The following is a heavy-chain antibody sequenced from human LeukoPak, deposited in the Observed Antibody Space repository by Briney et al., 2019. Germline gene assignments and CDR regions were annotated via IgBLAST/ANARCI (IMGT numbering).Heavy chain of an antibody. J-gene: IGHJ4*02. Sequence: PSETLSLTCTVSGGSISSGSYYWSWIRQPAGKGLEWIGRIYSSGSTNYNPSLKSRVTISVDTSKNQFSLKLSSVTDADTAVYYCARQTVFRNFDYWGQGTLVTVSS. CDR2: IYSSGST. D-gene: IGHD3-10*01. V-gene: IGHV4-61*02. CDR1: GGSISSGSYY. CDR3: ARQTVFRNFDY.